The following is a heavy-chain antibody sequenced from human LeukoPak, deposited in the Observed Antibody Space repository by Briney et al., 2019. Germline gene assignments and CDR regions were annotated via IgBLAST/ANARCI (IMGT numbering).Heavy chain of an antibody. CDR1: DFSISSGYF. J-gene: IGHJ3*02. Sequence: SETLSLTCSVSDFSISSGYFWGWIRQPPGKGLEWIGFIYRSGSTYYNPSLKSRVTISLDTSKNQFSLKLNSVTAADTALYYCARDLPGASASVFAFDIWGQGTLVTVSS. CDR2: IYRSGST. V-gene: IGHV4-38-2*02. CDR3: ARDLPGASASVFAFDI. D-gene: IGHD3-10*01.